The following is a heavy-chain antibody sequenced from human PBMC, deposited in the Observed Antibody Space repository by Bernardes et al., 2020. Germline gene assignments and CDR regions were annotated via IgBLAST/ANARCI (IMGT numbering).Heavy chain of an antibody. CDR2: IYHSGST. Sequence: SESLSLTCAVSGVPISSSNLRSCVRQPPGKGLEWTGVIYHSGSTNYNPSVKSRFTISVDKSKNQLSLKLSSVTAADTAVYYCARDEWGYDRDLAIYYYYGMDVWGKGTTVTVSS. CDR3: ARDEWGYDRDLAIYYYYGMDV. D-gene: IGHD1-26*01. J-gene: IGHJ6*04. V-gene: IGHV4-4*02. CDR1: GVPISSSNL.